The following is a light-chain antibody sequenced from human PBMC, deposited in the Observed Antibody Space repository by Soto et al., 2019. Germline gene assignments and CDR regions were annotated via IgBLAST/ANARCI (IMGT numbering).Light chain of an antibody. V-gene: IGKV3-11*01. CDR2: DAS. J-gene: IGKJ5*01. Sequence: EIVLIQSPATLSLSAAVRDSLSCRASQSVGSYLAWYQHKPGQAPRLLISDASNRATGIPARFSGSGSETDFTLTISSLEPEDFAVYYCQQHETLITFGQGTRLEIK. CDR3: QQHETLIT. CDR1: QSVGSY.